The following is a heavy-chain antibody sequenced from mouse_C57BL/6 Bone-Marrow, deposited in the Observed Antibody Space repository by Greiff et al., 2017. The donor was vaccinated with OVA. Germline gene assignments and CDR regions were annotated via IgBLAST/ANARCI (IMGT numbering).Heavy chain of an antibody. CDR2: LSNGGGSA. V-gene: IGHV5-12*01. Sequence: EVKLVESGGGLVQPGGSLKLSCAASGFTFSDYYMYWVRQTPEKRLEWVAYLSNGGGSAYYPDTVKGRFTISRDNAKNTLYLQMSRLKSEDTAMYYCARPGDYDEGPWFAYWGQGTLVTVSA. D-gene: IGHD2-4*01. J-gene: IGHJ3*01. CDR3: ARPGDYDEGPWFAY. CDR1: GFTFSDYY.